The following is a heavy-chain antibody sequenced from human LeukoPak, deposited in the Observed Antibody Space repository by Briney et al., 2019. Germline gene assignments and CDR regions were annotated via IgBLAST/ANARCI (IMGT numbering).Heavy chain of an antibody. CDR1: GYTLTELS. D-gene: IGHD6-19*01. CDR2: FDPEDGET. Sequence: ASVKVSCKVSGYTLTELSMHWVRQAPGKGLEWMGGFDPEDGETIYAQKFQGRATMTEDTSTDTAYMELSSLRSEDTAVYYCATDREQWPKTGMDVWGQGTTVTVSS. V-gene: IGHV1-24*01. CDR3: ATDREQWPKTGMDV. J-gene: IGHJ6*02.